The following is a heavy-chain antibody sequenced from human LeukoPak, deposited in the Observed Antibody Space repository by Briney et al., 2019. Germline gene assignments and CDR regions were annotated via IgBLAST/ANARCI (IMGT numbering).Heavy chain of an antibody. J-gene: IGHJ4*02. CDR2: IFYRGST. V-gene: IGHV4-59*01. CDR1: GGSISSCF. CDR3: ARDLEYCSGGACFGY. Sequence: SETLSLTCTVSGGSISSCFWSWIRQPPGKGLEWIGYIFYRGSTKYNPSLKSRVTILGDTSMNQFSLKLRSVTAADTAVYYCARDLEYCSGGACFGYWGKGTLVTVSS. D-gene: IGHD2-15*01.